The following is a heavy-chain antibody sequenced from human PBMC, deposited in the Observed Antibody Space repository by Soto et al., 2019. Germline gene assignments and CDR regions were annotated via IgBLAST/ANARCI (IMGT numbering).Heavy chain of an antibody. CDR1: GASINSGGYF. V-gene: IGHV4-31*03. Sequence: QVQLQESGPGLVKPSQTLSLACSVSGASINSGGYFWSWIRQLPGKGLEWIGYIHYSGSTYYNPSLKSRVVMSMDTSKNDFSLKLSSVTAADTAVFYCARGFVETAMAFDYWGQGALVTV. J-gene: IGHJ4*02. CDR2: IHYSGST. CDR3: ARGFVETAMAFDY. D-gene: IGHD5-18*01.